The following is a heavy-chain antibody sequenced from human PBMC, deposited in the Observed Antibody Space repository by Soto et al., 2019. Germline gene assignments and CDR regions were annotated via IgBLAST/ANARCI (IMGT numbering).Heavy chain of an antibody. V-gene: IGHV3-30*18. Sequence: GGSLRLSCAASGFTFSSYGMHWVRQAPGKGLEWVAVISYDGSNKYYADSMKGRFTISRDNSKNTLYLQMNSLRAEDTAVYYCAKVKWGYCSSTSCPTDYWGQGTLVTVSS. CDR2: ISYDGSNK. J-gene: IGHJ4*02. CDR3: AKVKWGYCSSTSCPTDY. D-gene: IGHD2-2*01. CDR1: GFTFSSYG.